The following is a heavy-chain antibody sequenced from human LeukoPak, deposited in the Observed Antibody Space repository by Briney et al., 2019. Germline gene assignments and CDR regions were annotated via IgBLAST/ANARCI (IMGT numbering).Heavy chain of an antibody. J-gene: IGHJ3*02. V-gene: IGHV1-18*01. D-gene: IGHD3-22*01. CDR1: GYTFTSYG. CDR3: ARDFAVVITMVDAFDI. CDR2: ISAYNGNT. Sequence: GASVKVSCKASGYTFTSYGISWVRQAPGQGLEWMGWISAYNGNTNYAQKLQGRVTMTTDTSTSTAYMELRSLRSDDTAVYYCARDFAVVITMVDAFDIWGQGTMVTVSS.